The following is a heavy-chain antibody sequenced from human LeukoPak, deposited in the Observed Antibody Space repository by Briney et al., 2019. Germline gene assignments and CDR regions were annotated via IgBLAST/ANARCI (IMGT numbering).Heavy chain of an antibody. CDR1: GFTFSNFA. CDR2: ISRTGGGT. J-gene: IGHJ6*02. D-gene: IGHD2-21*01. Sequence: GGSLRLSCLASGFTFSNFAMRWVRQGPGKGLEYVSGISRTGGGTYYADSVQGRFTISRDNSKNTLYLQMSSLRPEDTAVYYCARVWRGMDVWGQGTTVTVSS. CDR3: ARVWRGMDV. V-gene: IGHV3-64D*09.